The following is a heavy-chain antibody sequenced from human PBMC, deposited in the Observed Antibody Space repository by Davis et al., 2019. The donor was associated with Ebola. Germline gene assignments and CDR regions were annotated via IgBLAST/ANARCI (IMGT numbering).Heavy chain of an antibody. J-gene: IGHJ4*02. D-gene: IGHD6-19*01. CDR1: GFTFSNYA. V-gene: IGHV3-23*01. Sequence: GESLKISCAASGFTFSNYAMSWVRQAPGKGLEWVSAISGSADKTYYSDPVMGRFTISRDKSNNTLYLEMNSLRVDDTAVYYCATTQWLREFDNWGQGTLVTVSS. CDR3: ATTQWLREFDN. CDR2: ISGSADKT.